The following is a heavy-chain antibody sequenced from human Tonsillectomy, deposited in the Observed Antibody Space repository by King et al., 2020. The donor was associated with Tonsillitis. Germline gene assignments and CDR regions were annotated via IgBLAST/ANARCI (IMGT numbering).Heavy chain of an antibody. D-gene: IGHD1-1*01. J-gene: IGHJ5*02. V-gene: IGHV5-51*01. CDR2: IYPGDSDI. CDR1: GYSFTSYW. CDR3: ARQRLDNLYSWFDP. Sequence: QLVQSGAEVKKPGESLKISCKASGYSFTSYWIGWVRQMPGKGLEWMGIIYPGDSDIRYSPSFQGQVTISVDKSMSTAYLQWSSLKASDTAMYYCARQRLDNLYSWFDPWGQGTLVTVSS.